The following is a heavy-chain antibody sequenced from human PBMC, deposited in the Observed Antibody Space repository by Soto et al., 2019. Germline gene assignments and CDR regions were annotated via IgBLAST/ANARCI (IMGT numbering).Heavy chain of an antibody. CDR3: ARDPVDLFGYMDV. CDR2: IIPLLGTA. Sequence: QEELVRSGAEVKKPGSSVNVSCKASEGTFSSYSITWVRQAPGQRLEWMGEIIPLLGTANYAQKFQGRVTITGDKSTSTIYMGLSSLRSDDTAVYYCARDPVDLFGYMDVWGQGTTVTVSS. V-gene: IGHV1-69*06. CDR1: EGTFSSYS. J-gene: IGHJ6*02. D-gene: IGHD6-25*01.